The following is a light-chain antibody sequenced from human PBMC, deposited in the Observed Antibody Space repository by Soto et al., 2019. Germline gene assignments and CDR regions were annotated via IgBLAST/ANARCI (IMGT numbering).Light chain of an antibody. CDR2: GAS. J-gene: IGKJ1*01. Sequence: EIVLTQSPGTLSFAPGERVTLSCRASQSVSSSYLAWYQQKPGQAPRLLIYGASSRATGIPDRFSGSGSGTDFTLTISRLEPEDFAVYYCQLYGSSRTFGQGTKVEIK. CDR1: QSVSSSY. V-gene: IGKV3-20*01. CDR3: QLYGSSRT.